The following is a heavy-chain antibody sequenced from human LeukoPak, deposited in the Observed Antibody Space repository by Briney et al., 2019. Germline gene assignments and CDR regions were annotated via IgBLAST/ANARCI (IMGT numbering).Heavy chain of an antibody. D-gene: IGHD6-6*01. CDR3: ARDHQVSYFDL. CDR1: GFTFSSYA. Sequence: GGSLRLSCAASGFTFSSYAMHWVRQAPGKGLEWVALISDDGSNEQFADSVKGRFTVSRGSSKSTVYLQMNSLRAEDTAMYYCARDHQVSYFDLWGQGTLVTVSS. V-gene: IGHV3-30*04. CDR2: ISDDGSNE. J-gene: IGHJ4*02.